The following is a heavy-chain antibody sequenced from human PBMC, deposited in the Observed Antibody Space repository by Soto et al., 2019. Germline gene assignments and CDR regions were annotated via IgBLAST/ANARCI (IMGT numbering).Heavy chain of an antibody. CDR1: GFTVSSNY. V-gene: IGHV3-66*01. CDR3: ARVSVAAPPPFDN. J-gene: IGHJ4*02. CDR2: IYSGGST. Sequence: GGSLRLSCAASGFTVSSNYMSWVRQAPGKGLEWVSVIYSGGSTYYADSVKGRFTISRDNSKNTLYLQMNSLRAEDTAVYYCARVSVAAPPPFDNWGQEPLVTVSS. D-gene: IGHD2-15*01.